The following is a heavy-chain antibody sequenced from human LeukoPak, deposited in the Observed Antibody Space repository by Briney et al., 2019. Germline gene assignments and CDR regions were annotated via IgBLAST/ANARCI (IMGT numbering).Heavy chain of an antibody. CDR2: IWYDGSNK. CDR3: ARERVADLNWFDP. D-gene: IGHD6-19*01. J-gene: IGHJ5*02. V-gene: IGHV3-33*01. CDR1: GFTFSSYG. Sequence: GGSLRLSCAASGFTFSSYGMHWVRQAPGKGLEWVAVIWYDGSNKYYADSVKGRFTISRDNSKNTLYLQMNSLRAEDTAVYYCARERVADLNWFDPWGQGTLVTVSS.